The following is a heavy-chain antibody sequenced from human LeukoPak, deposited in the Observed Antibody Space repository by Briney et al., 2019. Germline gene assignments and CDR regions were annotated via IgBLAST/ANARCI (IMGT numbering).Heavy chain of an antibody. J-gene: IGHJ1*01. CDR1: GFTFSSYW. CDR2: INSDGSST. V-gene: IGHV3-74*01. CDR3: ARDSPGYYDSSGYHNAEYFQH. D-gene: IGHD3-22*01. Sequence: SGGSLRLSCAASGFTFSSYWMHWVRQAPGKGLVWVSRINSDGSSTNYADSVKGRFTISRDNAKNTLYLQMNSLRAEDTAVYYCARDSPGYYDSSGYHNAEYFQHWGQGTLVTVSS.